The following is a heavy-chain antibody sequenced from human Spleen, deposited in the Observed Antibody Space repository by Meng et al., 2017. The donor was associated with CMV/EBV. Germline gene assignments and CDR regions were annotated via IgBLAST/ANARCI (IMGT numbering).Heavy chain of an antibody. CDR1: GGSISSSSYY. V-gene: IGHV4-39*07. Sequence: SETLSLTCTVSGGSISSSSYYWGWIRQPPGKGLEWIGHIYFTGSTNYNPSLKSRVTISVDTSTKQFSLKLGSVTAADTAVYYCARDNCGGDCWQSYYHYGMDVWGQGTTVTVSS. CDR2: IYFTGST. J-gene: IGHJ6*02. CDR3: ARDNCGGDCWQSYYHYGMDV. D-gene: IGHD2-21*01.